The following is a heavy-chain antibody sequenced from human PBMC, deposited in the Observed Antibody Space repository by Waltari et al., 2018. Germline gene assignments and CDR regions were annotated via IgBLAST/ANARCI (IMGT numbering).Heavy chain of an antibody. CDR2: INTDGSIT. J-gene: IGHJ4*02. D-gene: IGHD6-13*01. CDR1: GCIFSTYW. V-gene: IGHV3-74*01. CDR3: VLYSSSFLGDC. Sequence: EVQLVESGGGLVQPGGSLRLSCAASGCIFSTYWMHWVRQAPGKGLVSVSHINTDGSITNYADSVKGRFTISRDNAKNTLFLQMNSLRAEDTAVYYCVLYSSSFLGDCWGQGTLVTVSS.